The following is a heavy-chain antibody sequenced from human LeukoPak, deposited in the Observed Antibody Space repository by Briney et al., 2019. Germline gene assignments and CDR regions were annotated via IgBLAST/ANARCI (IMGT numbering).Heavy chain of an antibody. Sequence: GGSLRLSCGASGFTFSSYAMNWVRQAPGKGLEWVSSISGSGRSTYYADSVKGRFTISRDKSKSTLYLQMNSLRAEDTAVYYCATSSCGGDCYSGFDYWGQGTLSPSPQ. CDR3: ATSSCGGDCYSGFDY. V-gene: IGHV3-23*01. CDR2: ISGSGRST. J-gene: IGHJ4*02. CDR1: GFTFSSYA. D-gene: IGHD2-21*02.